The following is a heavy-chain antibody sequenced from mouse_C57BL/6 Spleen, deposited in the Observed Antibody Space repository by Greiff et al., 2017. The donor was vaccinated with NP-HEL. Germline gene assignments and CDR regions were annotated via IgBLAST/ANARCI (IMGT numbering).Heavy chain of an antibody. CDR1: GYTFTSYG. Sequence: QVHVKQSGAELARPGASVKLSCKASGYTFTSYGISWVKQRTGQGLEWIGEIYPRSGNTYYNEKFKGKATLTADKSSSTAYMELRSLTSEDSAVYFCARKDYGSSYYWYFDVWGTGTTVTVSS. CDR3: ARKDYGSSYYWYFDV. J-gene: IGHJ1*03. D-gene: IGHD1-1*01. V-gene: IGHV1-81*01. CDR2: IYPRSGNT.